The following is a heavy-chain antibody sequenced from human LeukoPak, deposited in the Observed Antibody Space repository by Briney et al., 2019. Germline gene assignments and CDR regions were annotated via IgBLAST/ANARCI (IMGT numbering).Heavy chain of an antibody. V-gene: IGHV4-34*01. Sequence: PSETLSLTCAVYGGSFSGYYWSWIRQPPGKGLEWIGEINHSGSTNYNPSLKSRVTISVDTSKNQFSLKLSSVTAADTAVYYCARGRGTIFGVVITNWSDPWGQGTLVTVSS. D-gene: IGHD3-3*01. CDR2: INHSGST. CDR3: ARGRGTIFGVVITNWSDP. J-gene: IGHJ5*02. CDR1: GGSFSGYY.